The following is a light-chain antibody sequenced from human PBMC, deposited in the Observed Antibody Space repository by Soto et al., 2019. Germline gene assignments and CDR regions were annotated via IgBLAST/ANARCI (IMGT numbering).Light chain of an antibody. J-gene: IGLJ1*01. CDR2: EDS. V-gene: IGLV2-14*01. CDR1: SSNIGNNY. CDR3: NSYTSSNTFV. Sequence: QSVLTQPPSVSAAPGQKVTISCSGSSSNIGNNYVSWYQHHPGKAPKLVIYEDSNRPSGVSNRFSGSKSGNTASLTISGLQAEDEADYYCNSYTSSNTFVFGTGTKVTVL.